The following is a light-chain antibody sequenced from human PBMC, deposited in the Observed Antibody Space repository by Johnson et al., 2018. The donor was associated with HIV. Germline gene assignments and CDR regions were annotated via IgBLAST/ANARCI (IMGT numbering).Light chain of an antibody. Sequence: QSVLTQPPSVSAAPGQKVTISCSGSNSNIGNNYVSWYQQFPGTAPKLLIYENNKRPSGVPDRFSDSKSGTSATPGITGLQTGDEADYYCGTWDSSLSAYVFGTGTKVTVL. CDR3: GTWDSSLSAYV. J-gene: IGLJ1*01. CDR2: ENN. CDR1: NSNIGNNY. V-gene: IGLV1-51*02.